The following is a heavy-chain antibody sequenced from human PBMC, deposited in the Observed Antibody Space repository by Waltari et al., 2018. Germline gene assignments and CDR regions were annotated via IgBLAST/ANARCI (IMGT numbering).Heavy chain of an antibody. V-gene: IGHV3-7*01. Sequence: EVQLVESGGGLVQPGGSLRLSCAASGFTFSSYWMSWVRQAPGKGLEWVANIKQDGSEKSDVDSVKGRFTISRDNAKNSLYLQMNSLRAEDTAVYYCARDGPAGLEYQLLAPFDIWGRGTMVTVSS. CDR2: IKQDGSEK. D-gene: IGHD2-2*01. CDR1: GFTFSSYW. CDR3: ARDGPAGLEYQLLAPFDI. J-gene: IGHJ3*02.